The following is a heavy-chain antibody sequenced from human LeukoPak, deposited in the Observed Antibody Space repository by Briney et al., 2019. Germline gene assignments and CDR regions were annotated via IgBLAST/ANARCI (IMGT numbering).Heavy chain of an antibody. CDR1: GGSISSSSYY. V-gene: IGHV4-39*07. D-gene: IGHD1-20*01. Sequence: SETLSLTCTVSGGSISSSSYYWGWIRQPPGKGLEWIGSIYYSGSTYYNPSLKSRVTISVNTSKNQFSLKLSSVTAADTAVYYCARVGYNWNYIDYWGQGTLVTVSS. J-gene: IGHJ4*02. CDR3: ARVGYNWNYIDY. CDR2: IYYSGST.